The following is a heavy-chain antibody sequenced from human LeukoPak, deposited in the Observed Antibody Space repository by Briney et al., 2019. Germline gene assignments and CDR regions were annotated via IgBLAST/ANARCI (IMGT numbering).Heavy chain of an antibody. J-gene: IGHJ4*02. Sequence: GGSLRLSCVASGFTFDTYSMNWIRQAPGKGLEWTSYITDDSKTMYHADSVKGRFTISRDNAKNALYLQMNSLRGEDTAVYYCVARGGWARFDYWGQGTLVTVSS. CDR3: VARGGWARFDY. CDR1: GFTFDTYS. CDR2: ITDDSKTM. V-gene: IGHV3-48*04. D-gene: IGHD6-19*01.